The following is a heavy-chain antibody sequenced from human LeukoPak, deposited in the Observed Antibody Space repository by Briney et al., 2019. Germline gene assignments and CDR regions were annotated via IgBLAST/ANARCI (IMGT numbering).Heavy chain of an antibody. CDR1: GFTFSSYG. D-gene: IGHD5-12*01. CDR3: AKDLRYATDY. Sequence: GGSLRLSCAASGFTFSSYGMHWVRQAPGKGLEWVAVISYDGSNKYYADSVKGRFTISRDNSKNTLYLQMNNLRTEDTAVYSCAKDLRYATDYWGQGTLVIVSS. J-gene: IGHJ4*02. V-gene: IGHV3-30*18. CDR2: ISYDGSNK.